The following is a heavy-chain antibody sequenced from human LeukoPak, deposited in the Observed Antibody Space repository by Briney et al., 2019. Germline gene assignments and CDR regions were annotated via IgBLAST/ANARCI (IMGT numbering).Heavy chain of an antibody. CDR3: ARTRTGAWRYFDL. Sequence: SETLSLTCAVSGGSISSGGYSWSWIRQPPGKGLEWIGYIYHSGSTYYNPSLKSRVTISVDRSKNQFSLKLSSVTAADTAVYYCARTRTGAWRYFDLWGRGTLVTVSS. J-gene: IGHJ2*01. CDR2: IYHSGST. V-gene: IGHV4-30-2*01. CDR1: GGSISSGGYS. D-gene: IGHD7-27*01.